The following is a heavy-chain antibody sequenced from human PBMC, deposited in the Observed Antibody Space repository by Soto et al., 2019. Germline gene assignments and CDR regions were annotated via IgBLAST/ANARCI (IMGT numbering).Heavy chain of an antibody. J-gene: IGHJ6*02. V-gene: IGHV4-34*01. CDR2: INHSGST. Sequence: SETLSLTCAVYGGSFSGYYWSWIRQPPGKGLEWIGEINHSGSTNYNPSLKSRVTISVDTSKNQFSLKLSSVTAADTAVYYCARGKVLRFLEWADYYYSGMDVWGQGTTVTVSS. D-gene: IGHD3-3*01. CDR1: GGSFSGYY. CDR3: ARGKVLRFLEWADYYYSGMDV.